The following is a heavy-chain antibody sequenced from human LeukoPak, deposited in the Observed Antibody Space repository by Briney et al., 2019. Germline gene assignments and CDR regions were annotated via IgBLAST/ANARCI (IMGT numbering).Heavy chain of an antibody. D-gene: IGHD6-13*01. CDR3: ARVIAAFSY. J-gene: IGHJ4*02. V-gene: IGHV4-39*07. Sequence: SETLSLTCTVSGGSISSSSYYWGWIRQHPGKGLEWIGSIYYSGGTYYNPSLKSRVTISVDTSKNQFSLKLSSVTAADTAVYYCARVIAAFSYWGQGTLVTVSS. CDR2: IYYSGGT. CDR1: GGSISSSSYY.